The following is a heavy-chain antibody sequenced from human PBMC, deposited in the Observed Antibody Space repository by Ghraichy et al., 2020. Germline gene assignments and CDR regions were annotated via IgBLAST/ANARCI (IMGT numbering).Heavy chain of an antibody. CDR2: INNDGSGK. J-gene: IGHJ4*02. D-gene: IGHD1-1*01. CDR1: GFSFSTYW. CDR3: VRDVNWNRDY. V-gene: IGHV3-74*01. Sequence: GGSLRLSCEASGFSFSTYWMHWVRQAPGKGLVWVSRINNDGSGKNYADSVKGRFAISRDNAKNTLYLQMNSLRVEDMAVYYCVRDVNWNRDYWRQGTLVTVSS.